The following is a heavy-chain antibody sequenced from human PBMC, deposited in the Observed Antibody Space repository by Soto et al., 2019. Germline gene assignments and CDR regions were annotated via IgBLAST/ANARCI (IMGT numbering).Heavy chain of an antibody. J-gene: IGHJ4*02. CDR2: ISYDGSNK. V-gene: IGHV3-30*18. CDR1: GFTFSSYG. D-gene: IGHD6-6*01. Sequence: QVQLVESGGGVVQPGRSLRLSCAASGFTFSSYGMHWVRQAPGKGLEWVAVISYDGSNKYYADSVKGRFTISRDNSKNTLYLQMSSLRAEDTAVYYCAKAQSSSFVSYFDYWGQGTLVTVSS. CDR3: AKAQSSSFVSYFDY.